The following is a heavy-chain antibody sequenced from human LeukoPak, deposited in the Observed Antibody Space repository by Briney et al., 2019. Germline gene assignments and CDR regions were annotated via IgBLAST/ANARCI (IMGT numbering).Heavy chain of an antibody. CDR3: TRGSPLGQNWFDP. Sequence: SSETLSLTCTVSGRSISSYYWSWIRPPPGKGLDWIGYIYYSGSNNYNPSLKSRVTISVDTSKNRFTLKLSSVTAADTAVYYCTRGSPLGQNWFDPWGQGTLVTVSS. D-gene: IGHD3-10*01. CDR1: GRSISSYY. CDR2: IYYSGSN. V-gene: IGHV4-59*12. J-gene: IGHJ5*02.